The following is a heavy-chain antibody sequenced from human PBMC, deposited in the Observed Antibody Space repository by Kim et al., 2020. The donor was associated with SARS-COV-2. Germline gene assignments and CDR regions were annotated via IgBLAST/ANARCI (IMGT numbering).Heavy chain of an antibody. D-gene: IGHD6-13*01. V-gene: IGHV1-3*01. J-gene: IGHJ4*02. Sequence: YSQEFQGRVTITRDTSASTAYMELSSLRSEDTAVYYCARDQGSSWSSFDYWGQGTLVTVSS. CDR3: ARDQGSSWSSFDY.